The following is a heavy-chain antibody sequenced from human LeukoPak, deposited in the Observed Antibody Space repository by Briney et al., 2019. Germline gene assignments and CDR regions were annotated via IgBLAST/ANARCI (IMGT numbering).Heavy chain of an antibody. Sequence: GGSLRLSCAASGFTFSSSAMHWVRQAPGKGLEWVAVISYDGSDKYHADSVKGRFTISRDNSKNTLYLQMNSLRAEDTAVYYCARDGYCSNTNRYSWFDVWGQGTLVTVSS. CDR2: ISYDGSDK. V-gene: IGHV3-30*01. CDR3: ARDGYCSNTNRYSWFDV. CDR1: GFTFSSSA. J-gene: IGHJ5*02. D-gene: IGHD2-2*03.